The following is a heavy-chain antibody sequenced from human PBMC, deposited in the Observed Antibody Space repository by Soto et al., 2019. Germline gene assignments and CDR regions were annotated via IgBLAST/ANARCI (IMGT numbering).Heavy chain of an antibody. D-gene: IGHD1-7*01. CDR3: ARRELPGPTDD. Sequence: SETLSLTCAVYGGSFSGYYWSWIRQPPGKGLEWIGEINHSGSTNYNPSLKSRVTISVDTSKNQFSLKLSSVTAADTAVYYCARRELPGPTDDWGQASLVTLSS. J-gene: IGHJ4*02. CDR1: GGSFSGYY. V-gene: IGHV4-34*01. CDR2: INHSGST.